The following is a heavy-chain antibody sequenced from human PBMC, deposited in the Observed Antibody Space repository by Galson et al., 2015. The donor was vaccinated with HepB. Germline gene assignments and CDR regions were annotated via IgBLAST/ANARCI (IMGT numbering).Heavy chain of an antibody. V-gene: IGHV3-13*01. D-gene: IGHD6-13*01. CDR1: GFTFSSYD. CDR3: ARAGIRAARVNAFDI. CDR2: IGTVGDT. J-gene: IGHJ3*02. Sequence: SLRLSCAASGFTFSSYDMHWVRHGTGKGLEWVSAIGTVGDTYYPGSVKGRFTISRENAKNSLYLQMDSLRVADTAVYYCARAGIRAARVNAFDIWGQGTMVTVSS.